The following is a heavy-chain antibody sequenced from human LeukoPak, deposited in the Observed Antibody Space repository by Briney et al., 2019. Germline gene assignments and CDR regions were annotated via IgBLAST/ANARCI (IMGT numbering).Heavy chain of an antibody. CDR1: GFNFNSYT. V-gene: IGHV3-23*05. CDR3: AKGGPQFFDY. J-gene: IGHJ4*02. CDR2: ILASGSPT. D-gene: IGHD3-16*01. Sequence: GGSLRLSCAASGFNFNSYTMNWFRQAPGKGLQWVANILASGSPTYYADSVKGRFIISRDNSKNTVYLQMNSLRVEDTAIYYCAKGGPQFFDYWGQGTLVTVSS.